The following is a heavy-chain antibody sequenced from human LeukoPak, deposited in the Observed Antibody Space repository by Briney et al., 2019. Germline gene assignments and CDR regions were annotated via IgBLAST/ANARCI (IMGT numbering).Heavy chain of an antibody. CDR3: ARDFSNTGYSSGWYFVDYFDH. J-gene: IGHJ4*02. V-gene: IGHV3-48*03. CDR2: ISSSGSTI. Sequence: QPGGSLRLSCAASGFTFSSYEMNWVRQAPGKGLEWVSYISSSGSTIYYADSVKGRFTISRDNAKNSLYLQMNSLRAEDTAVYYCARDFSNTGYSSGWYFVDYFDHWGQGTLVTVSS. CDR1: GFTFSSYE. D-gene: IGHD6-19*01.